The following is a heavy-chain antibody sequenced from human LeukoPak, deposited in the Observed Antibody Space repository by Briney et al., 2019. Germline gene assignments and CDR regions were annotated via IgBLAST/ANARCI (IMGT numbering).Heavy chain of an antibody. CDR3: ARDGGKDYYGSGSYYPKWFDP. CDR1: GGSISSYY. CDR2: IYYSGST. V-gene: IGHV4-59*12. D-gene: IGHD3-10*01. Sequence: PSETLSLTCTVSGGSISSYYWSWIRQPPGKGLEWIGYIYYSGSTNYNPSLKSRVTISVDTSKNQFSLKLSSVTAADTAVYYCARDGGKDYYGSGSYYPKWFDPWGQGTLVTVSS. J-gene: IGHJ5*02.